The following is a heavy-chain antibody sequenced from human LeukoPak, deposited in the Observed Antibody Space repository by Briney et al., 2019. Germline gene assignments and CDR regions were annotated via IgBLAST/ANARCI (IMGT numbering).Heavy chain of an antibody. CDR1: GYTFTGYY. V-gene: IGHV1-2*02. Sequence: GASVKVSCKASGYTFTGYYMHWVRQAPGQRLEWMGWINPNSGGTNYAQKFQGRVTMTRETSISTAFMELSRLRSDDTAVYYCARDRVLPDYFYYMDVWGKGTTVTVSS. D-gene: IGHD2-15*01. CDR3: ARDRVLPDYFYYMDV. J-gene: IGHJ6*03. CDR2: INPNSGGT.